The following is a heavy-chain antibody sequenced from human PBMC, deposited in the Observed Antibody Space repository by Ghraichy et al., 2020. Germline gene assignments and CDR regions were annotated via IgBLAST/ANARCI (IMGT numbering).Heavy chain of an antibody. CDR1: GGTFSSYA. Sequence: SVKVSCKASGGTFSSYAISWVRQAPGQGLEWMGGIIPIFGTANYAQKFQGRVTITADESTSTAYMELSSLRSEDTPVYYCASQYYDSSGYPGYWGQGTLVTVPS. V-gene: IGHV1-69*13. J-gene: IGHJ4*02. CDR2: IIPIFGTA. CDR3: ASQYYDSSGYPGY. D-gene: IGHD3-22*01.